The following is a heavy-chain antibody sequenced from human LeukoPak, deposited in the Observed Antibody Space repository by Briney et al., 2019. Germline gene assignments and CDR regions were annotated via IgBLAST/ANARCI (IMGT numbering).Heavy chain of an antibody. D-gene: IGHD2/OR15-2a*01. V-gene: IGHV4-59*01. CDR3: AGHHPRNTVDF. J-gene: IGHJ4*02. CDR1: GGSISSYY. Sequence: PSETLSLTCTVSGGSISSYYWSWIWQPPGKGLEWIGYIYYSGSTNYNPSLKSRVTISVGTSKNQFSLKLSSVTAADTAVYYCAGHHPRNTVDFWGQGTLVTVSS. CDR2: IYYSGST.